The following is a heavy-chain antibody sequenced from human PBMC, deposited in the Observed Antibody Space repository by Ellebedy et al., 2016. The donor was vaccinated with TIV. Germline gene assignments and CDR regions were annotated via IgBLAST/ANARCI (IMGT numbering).Heavy chain of an antibody. J-gene: IGHJ6*02. V-gene: IGHV5-10-1*01. Sequence: KVSXXGSGYSFTSYWISWVRQMPGKGLEWMGRIDPSDSYTNYSPSFQGHVTISADKSISTAYLQWSSLKASDTAMYYCARGRYDFWTGPDYYYYGMDVWGQGTTVTVSS. D-gene: IGHD3-3*01. CDR1: GYSFTSYW. CDR2: IDPSDSYT. CDR3: ARGRYDFWTGPDYYYYGMDV.